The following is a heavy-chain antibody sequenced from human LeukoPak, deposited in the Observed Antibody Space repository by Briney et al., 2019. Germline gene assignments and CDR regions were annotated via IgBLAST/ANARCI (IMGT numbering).Heavy chain of an antibody. D-gene: IGHD5-18*01. CDR3: ARKPSEYTYSQGSYMDV. J-gene: IGHJ6*03. CDR2: TSSSGTYK. V-gene: IGHV3-21*01. Sequence: GGSLRLSCAASGFTFSSYSMHWVRQAPGKGLEWVSTTSSSGTYKYYADSVKGRFTISRHNAKNSLYLQMSGLPAEAPAVYSCARKPSEYTYSQGSYMDVWGKGTTVTVSS. CDR1: GFTFSSYS.